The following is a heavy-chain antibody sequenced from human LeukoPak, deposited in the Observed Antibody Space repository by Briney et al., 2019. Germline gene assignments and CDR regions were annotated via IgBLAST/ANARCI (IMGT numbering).Heavy chain of an antibody. D-gene: IGHD3-16*01. CDR2: ISGSGYDA. CDR1: GFTFSTYA. Sequence: GGSLRLSCVASGFTFSTYAMTWVRRAPGKGLEWVSSISGSGYDAYYADSVKGRFTISRDNSKNTLFLQVNSQRAEDTAVYYCAKYWGSSYNYAHIDYWGQGTLVTVSS. CDR3: AKYWGSSYNYAHIDY. V-gene: IGHV3-23*01. J-gene: IGHJ4*02.